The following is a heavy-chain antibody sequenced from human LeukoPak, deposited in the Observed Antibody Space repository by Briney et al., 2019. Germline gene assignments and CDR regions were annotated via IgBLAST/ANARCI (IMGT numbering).Heavy chain of an antibody. CDR2: IYHSGST. V-gene: IGHV4-61*10. J-gene: IGHJ5*02. CDR1: GGSISSGSYY. CDR3: ARDHGFDP. Sequence: PSETLSLTCTVSGGSISSGSYYWSWIRQPAGKGLEWIGYIYHSGSTNYNPSLKSRVTISVDTSKNQFSLKLSSVTAADTAVYYCARDHGFDPWGQGTLVTVSS.